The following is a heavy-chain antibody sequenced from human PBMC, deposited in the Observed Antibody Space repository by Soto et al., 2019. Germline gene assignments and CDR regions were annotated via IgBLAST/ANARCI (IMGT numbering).Heavy chain of an antibody. J-gene: IGHJ4*02. D-gene: IGHD1-1*01. CDR3: ARTGDGHHDFLDY. Sequence: VGSLRLSCAASGFTFSSYWMNWVRQAPGKGLEWVANINQDGNEDNLLDSVKGRSTISRDNAKNSLFLQMNSLRVDDTAVYYCARTGDGHHDFLDYWGQGALVTVSS. CDR1: GFTFSSYW. CDR2: INQDGNED. V-gene: IGHV3-7*01.